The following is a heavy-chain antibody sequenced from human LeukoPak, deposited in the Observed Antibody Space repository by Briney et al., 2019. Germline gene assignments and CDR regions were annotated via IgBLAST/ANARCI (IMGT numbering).Heavy chain of an antibody. CDR3: ATSAVAGTMAFNF. CDR1: GGSISSYY. CDR2: VYYGGNT. Sequence: SETLSLTCTVSGGSISSYYWSWIRQPPGKGLEWIGHVYYGGNTNYNPSLKSRVTISGDTSKNQVSLRLSSVTAADTAVYYCATSAVAGTMAFNFWGRGTVVTVSS. V-gene: IGHV4-59*03. D-gene: IGHD6-19*01. J-gene: IGHJ3*01.